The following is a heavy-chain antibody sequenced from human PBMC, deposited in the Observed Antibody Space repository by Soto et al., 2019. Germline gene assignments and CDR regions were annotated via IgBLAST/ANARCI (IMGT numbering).Heavy chain of an antibody. Sequence: PSETLSLTCTVSGGSISSYYWSWIRQPPGKGLEWIGYIYYSGSTNYNPSLKSRVTISVDTSKNQFSLKLSSVTAADTAVYYCARVSYSRFHGVSYYYGMDVWGQGTTVTV. CDR3: ARVSYSRFHGVSYYYGMDV. CDR2: IYYSGST. CDR1: GGSISSYY. V-gene: IGHV4-59*01. J-gene: IGHJ6*02. D-gene: IGHD2-15*01.